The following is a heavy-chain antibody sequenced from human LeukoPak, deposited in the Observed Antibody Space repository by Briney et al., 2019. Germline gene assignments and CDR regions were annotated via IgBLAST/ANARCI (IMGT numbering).Heavy chain of an antibody. CDR3: ARVRIRRIAVAGTNAFDI. CDR2: INPNSGGT. V-gene: IGHV1-2*02. CDR1: GYRFIGYY. J-gene: IGHJ3*02. Sequence: TSVKVSCKASGYRFIGYYIHWVRQAPGQGLEWMGWINPNSGGTNYAQKFQGRVTMTRDTSISTAYMELSRLRSDDTAVYYCARVRIRRIAVAGTNAFDIWGQGTMVTVSS. D-gene: IGHD6-19*01.